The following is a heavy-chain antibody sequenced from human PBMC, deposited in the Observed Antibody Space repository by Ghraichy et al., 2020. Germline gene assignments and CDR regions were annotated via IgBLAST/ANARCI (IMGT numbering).Heavy chain of an antibody. CDR2: ISGGGGST. D-gene: IGHD1-26*01. Sequence: GGSLRLSCVASGFTFSSYAMSWVRQAPGKGLEWVSAISGGGGSTYYADSVKGRFTISRDSSKNTLYLQMNSLRAEDTAVYYCEKEKLVGVIPLAAFDIWGHGTMVTVSP. V-gene: IGHV3-23*01. CDR3: EKEKLVGVIPLAAFDI. J-gene: IGHJ4*03. CDR1: GFTFSSYA.